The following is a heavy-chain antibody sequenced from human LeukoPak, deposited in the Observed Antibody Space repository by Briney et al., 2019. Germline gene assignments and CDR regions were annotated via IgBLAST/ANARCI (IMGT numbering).Heavy chain of an antibody. CDR3: ARDLGSSSWYGIDY. V-gene: IGHV4-30-4*08. D-gene: IGHD6-13*01. J-gene: IGHJ4*02. CDR2: IYYSGST. Sequence: SETLSLTCTVSGGSISSGDYYWSWIRQPPGKGLEWIGYIYYSGSTYYNPSLKSRVTISVDTSKNQFSLKLSSVTAADTAVYYCARDLGSSSWYGIDYWGQGTLVTVSS. CDR1: GGSISSGDYY.